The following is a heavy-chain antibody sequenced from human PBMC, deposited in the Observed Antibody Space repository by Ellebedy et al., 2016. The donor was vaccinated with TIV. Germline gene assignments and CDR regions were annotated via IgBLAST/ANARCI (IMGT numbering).Heavy chain of an antibody. CDR1: GFTFSSYW. D-gene: IGHD1-26*01. Sequence: GESLKISCAASGFTFSSYWMHWVRQAPGKGLVWVSRINTDGRTIDYADSVKGRFTISRDNAKNTLYLQMNSLRLEDTGVYFCARAGGYRFDYWGQGSLVTVSS. CDR3: ARAGGYRFDY. CDR2: INTDGRTI. J-gene: IGHJ4*02. V-gene: IGHV3-74*01.